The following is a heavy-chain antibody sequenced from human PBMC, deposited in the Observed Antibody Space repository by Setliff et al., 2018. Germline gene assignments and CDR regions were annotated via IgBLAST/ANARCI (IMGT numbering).Heavy chain of an antibody. V-gene: IGHV4-34*01. CDR2: INQSGSG. Sequence: SSETLSLTCNVYGGSFDTYYWSWIRQPPGKGLEWFGEINQSGSGDYNPSLKGRVTISVDTSKKQFSLTLTSVTAADTALYYCRQAVVGRDVFDIWGQGTVVTVSS. CDR1: GGSFDTYY. J-gene: IGHJ3*02. D-gene: IGHD1-1*01. CDR3: RQAVVGRDVFDI.